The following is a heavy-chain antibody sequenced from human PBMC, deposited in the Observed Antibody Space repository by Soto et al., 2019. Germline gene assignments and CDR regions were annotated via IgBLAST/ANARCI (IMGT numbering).Heavy chain of an antibody. J-gene: IGHJ5*02. D-gene: IGHD1-7*01. CDR2: IYHSGST. CDR1: GYSISSGYY. V-gene: IGHV4-38-2*02. CDR3: ARDRVTGTTYWFDP. Sequence: SETLSLTCAVSGYSISSGYYWGWIRQPPGKGLEWIGSIYHSGSTYYNPSLKSRVTISVDTSKNQFSLKLSSVTAADTAVYYCARDRVTGTTYWFDPWGQGTLVTASS.